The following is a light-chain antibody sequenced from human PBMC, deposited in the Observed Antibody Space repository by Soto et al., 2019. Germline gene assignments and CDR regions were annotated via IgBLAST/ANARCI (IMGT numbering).Light chain of an antibody. Sequence: EMVMTQSPATLSVSPGERVTLSCRASESVHSNLAWYQQKPGQGPSLLIYYASTRVTGVPDRFSGSGSGTEFTLTISSLHSEDVGAYYCQPYSSWPPTFDPGTKVQIK. CDR2: YAS. CDR1: ESVHSN. J-gene: IGKJ3*01. CDR3: QPYSSWPPT. V-gene: IGKV3D-15*01.